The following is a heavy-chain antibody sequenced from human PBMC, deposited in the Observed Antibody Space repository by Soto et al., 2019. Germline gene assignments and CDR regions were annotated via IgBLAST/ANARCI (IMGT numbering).Heavy chain of an antibody. D-gene: IGHD2-15*01. CDR2: ISAYNGNT. V-gene: IGHV1-18*01. Sequence: ASVKVSCKASGYTFTSYGISWVRQAPGQGLEWMGWISAYNGNTKYAQKLQGRVTMTTDTSTGTAYMELRSLRSDDTAVYYCARGLCSGCWFDPWGQGTLVTVSS. J-gene: IGHJ5*02. CDR3: ARGLCSGCWFDP. CDR1: GYTFTSYG.